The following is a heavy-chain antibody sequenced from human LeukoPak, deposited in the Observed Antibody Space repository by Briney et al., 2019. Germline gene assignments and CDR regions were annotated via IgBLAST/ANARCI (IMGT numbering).Heavy chain of an antibody. Sequence: GGSLRLFCAACGFSFSSFAMSWVRQAPGKGLEWVSAISGSGGSTYYADSVKGRFTISRNNSRNTLYLQMNSLGAEDTAVYYWAKDRGLVVVVPFDSWGQGTLVTVSS. J-gene: IGHJ4*02. CDR3: AKDRGLVVVVPFDS. CDR2: ISGSGGST. D-gene: IGHD3-22*01. CDR1: GFSFSSFA. V-gene: IGHV3-23*01.